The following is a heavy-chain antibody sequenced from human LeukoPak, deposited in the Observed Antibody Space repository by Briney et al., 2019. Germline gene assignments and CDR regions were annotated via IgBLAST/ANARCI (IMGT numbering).Heavy chain of an antibody. V-gene: IGHV3-30*02. D-gene: IGHD6-13*01. CDR1: GFTFSSYG. CDR3: AKNDYSSWYAYYFDY. Sequence: PGGSLRLSCAASGFTFSSYGMHWVRQAPGKGLEWVAFIRYDGSNKYYADSVKGRFTISRDNSKNTLYLQMNSLRAEDTAVYYCAKNDYSSWYAYYFDYWGQGTLVTVSS. J-gene: IGHJ4*02. CDR2: IRYDGSNK.